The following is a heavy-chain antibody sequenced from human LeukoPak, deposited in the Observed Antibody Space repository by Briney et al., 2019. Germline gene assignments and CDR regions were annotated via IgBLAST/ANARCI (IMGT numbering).Heavy chain of an antibody. CDR1: GGSISSYY. CDR2: IYYSGST. Sequence: PSETLSLTCTVSGGSISSYYWSWIRQPPGKGLDWIGYIYYSGSTNCNPSLKSRVTISVDTSKNQFSLKLSSVAAADTAVYYCARVGGEQWPLIYWGQGTLVTVSS. D-gene: IGHD6-19*01. CDR3: ARVGGEQWPLIY. V-gene: IGHV4-59*01. J-gene: IGHJ4*02.